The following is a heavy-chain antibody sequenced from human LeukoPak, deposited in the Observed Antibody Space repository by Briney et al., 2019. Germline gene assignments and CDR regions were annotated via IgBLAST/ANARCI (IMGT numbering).Heavy chain of an antibody. D-gene: IGHD3-9*01. J-gene: IGHJ4*02. Sequence: GGSLRLSCAASGFTFSFYAMAWVRQAPGKGLEWVSGIGGGARATHYADSVKGRFTISRDHPENTVYLQMNSRRAEDTSVYYGSKADYDILTVYYNWGQGTEVSVSS. CDR1: GFTFSFYA. CDR2: IGGGARAT. CDR3: SKADYDILTVYYN. V-gene: IGHV3-23*01.